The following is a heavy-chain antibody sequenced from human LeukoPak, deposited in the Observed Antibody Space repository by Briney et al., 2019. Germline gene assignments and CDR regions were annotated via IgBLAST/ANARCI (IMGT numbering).Heavy chain of an antibody. Sequence: ASVKVSCKASGYTFTSYYMHWVRQAPGQGLEWMGIINPSGGSTSYAQKFQGRVTMTRDTSTSTVYMELSSLRSEDTAVYYCARIPLYYYDSSGLGAFDIWGQGTMVTVSS. D-gene: IGHD3-22*01. CDR3: ARIPLYYYDSSGLGAFDI. CDR2: INPSGGST. J-gene: IGHJ3*02. V-gene: IGHV1-46*01. CDR1: GYTFTSYY.